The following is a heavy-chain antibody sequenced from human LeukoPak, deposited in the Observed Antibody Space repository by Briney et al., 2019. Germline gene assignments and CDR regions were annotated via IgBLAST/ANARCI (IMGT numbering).Heavy chain of an antibody. D-gene: IGHD6-19*01. CDR3: ARGRVAVAGTLIY. CDR2: ISSGGSYT. CDR1: GFTFSSSS. J-gene: IGHJ4*02. Sequence: GGSLRLSCAASGFTFSSSSMNWVRQAPGKGLEWVSSISSGGSYTYYADSVKGRFTISRDNSKNTLYLQMNSLRAEDTAVYYCARGRVAVAGTLIYWGQGTLVTVSS. V-gene: IGHV3-21*01.